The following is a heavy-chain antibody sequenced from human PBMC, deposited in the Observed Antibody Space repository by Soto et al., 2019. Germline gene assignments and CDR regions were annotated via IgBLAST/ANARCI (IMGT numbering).Heavy chain of an antibody. J-gene: IGHJ5*02. D-gene: IGHD3-22*01. CDR3: ARFPSGYFLGWFDP. CDR1: GGSISRYY. CDR2: IYYSGST. V-gene: IGHV4-59*01. Sequence: SETLSLTCTVCGGSISRYYWSWIRQPPGKGLEWIGYIYYSGSTNYNPSLKSRVTISVDTSKNQFSLKLSSVTAADTAVYYCARFPSGYFLGWFDPWGQGTLVTVSS.